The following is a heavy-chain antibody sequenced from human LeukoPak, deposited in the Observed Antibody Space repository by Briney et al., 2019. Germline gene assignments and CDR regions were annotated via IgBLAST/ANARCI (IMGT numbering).Heavy chain of an antibody. V-gene: IGHV4-4*02. D-gene: IGHD3-10*01. Sequence: SGALSLTCTVFGGSISSSNLWSWVRQPPGKGLEWIGEISHSGNTNYNPSLKSCVTISIDKSKNQFSLRLSSVTAADTAVYYCTRGGLTFGGNWGQGILVTVSS. CDR3: TRGGLTFGGN. J-gene: IGHJ4*02. CDR2: ISHSGNT. CDR1: GGSISSSNL.